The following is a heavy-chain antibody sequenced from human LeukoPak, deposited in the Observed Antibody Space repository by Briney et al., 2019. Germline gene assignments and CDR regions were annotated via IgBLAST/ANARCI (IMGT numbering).Heavy chain of an antibody. Sequence: GGSLRLSCAASGFTFSDYYMSWIRQAPGKGLEWVAVISYDGSNKYFADSVKGRFTISRDNSKNTLYLQMNSLRAEDTAVYYCAKDYDSSGWAAFDIWGQGTMVTVSS. D-gene: IGHD3-22*01. CDR1: GFTFSDYY. CDR3: AKDYDSSGWAAFDI. V-gene: IGHV3-30*18. CDR2: ISYDGSNK. J-gene: IGHJ3*02.